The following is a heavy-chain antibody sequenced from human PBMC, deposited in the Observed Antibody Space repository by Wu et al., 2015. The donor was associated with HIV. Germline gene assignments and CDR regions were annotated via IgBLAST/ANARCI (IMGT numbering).Heavy chain of an antibody. CDR1: GYTFTIYD. V-gene: IGHV1-8*01. CDR3: ARGQPYYYGMDV. CDR2: MNPNSGNT. Sequence: QVQLVQSGAEVKKPGASVKVSCQASGYTFTIYDINWVRQAPGQGLEWMGWMNPNSGNTGYAQKFQGRVTMTRNTSISTAYMELSSLRSEDTAVYYCARGQPYYYGMDVWGQGTTVTVSS. J-gene: IGHJ6*02.